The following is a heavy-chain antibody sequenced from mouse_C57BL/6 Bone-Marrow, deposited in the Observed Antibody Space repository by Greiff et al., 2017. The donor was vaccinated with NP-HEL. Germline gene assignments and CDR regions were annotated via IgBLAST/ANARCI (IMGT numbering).Heavy chain of an antibody. CDR3: ARDYDYDGWYFDV. CDR1: GYTFTSYW. CDR2: INPSSGYT. V-gene: IGHV1-7*01. D-gene: IGHD2-4*01. Sequence: VQLVESGAELAKPGASVKLSCKASGYTFTSYWMHWVKQRPGQGLEWIGYINPSSGYTKYNQKFKDKATLTADKSSSTAYMQLSSLTYEDSAVYYCARDYDYDGWYFDVWGTGTTVTVSS. J-gene: IGHJ1*03.